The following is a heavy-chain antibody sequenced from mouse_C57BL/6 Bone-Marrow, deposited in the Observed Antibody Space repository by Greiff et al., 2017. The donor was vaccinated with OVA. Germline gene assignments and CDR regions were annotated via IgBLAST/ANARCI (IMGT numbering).Heavy chain of an antibody. CDR1: GFTSSDYG. J-gene: IGHJ2*01. CDR2: ISSGSSTI. D-gene: IGHD1-1*01. CDR3: ARRYGSLDY. V-gene: IGHV5-17*01. Sequence: EVHLVESGGGLVKPGGSLKLSCAASGFTSSDYGMHWVRQAPEKGLEWVAYISSGSSTIYYADTVKGRFTISRDNSKNTLFLQMTSLRSEDTAMYYCARRYGSLDYWGQGTTLTVSS.